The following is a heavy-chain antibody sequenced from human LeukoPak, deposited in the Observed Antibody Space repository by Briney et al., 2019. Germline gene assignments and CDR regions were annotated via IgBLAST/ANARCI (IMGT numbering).Heavy chain of an antibody. Sequence: GGSLRLSCAASGFTFSNFWMAWVRQVPGKGPEWVADIKLDGSATYYLDSVRGRFTISRDNAMNSLYLQMNSLRAEDTAVYYCARSGSFPDYWGQGTLVTVSS. V-gene: IGHV3-7*01. D-gene: IGHD1-26*01. CDR2: IKLDGSAT. CDR3: ARSGSFPDY. CDR1: GFTFSNFW. J-gene: IGHJ4*02.